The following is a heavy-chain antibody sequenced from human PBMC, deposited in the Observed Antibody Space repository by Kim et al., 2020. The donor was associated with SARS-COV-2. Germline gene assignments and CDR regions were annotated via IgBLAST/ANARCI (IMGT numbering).Heavy chain of an antibody. D-gene: IGHD3-10*01. CDR3: AKPSSGSIEYYYYGMDV. Sequence: VTGRFTISRDNSKNTLYLQMNSLRAEDTAVYYCAKPSSGSIEYYYYGMDVWGQGTTVTVSS. V-gene: IGHV3-23*01. J-gene: IGHJ6*02.